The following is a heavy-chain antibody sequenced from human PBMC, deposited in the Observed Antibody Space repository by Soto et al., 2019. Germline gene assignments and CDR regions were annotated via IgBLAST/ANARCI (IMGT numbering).Heavy chain of an antibody. Sequence: EVQLVESGGGLVKPGGSLRLSCAASGFTFSSYSMNWVRQAPGKGLEWVSSISSSSSYIYYADSVKGRFTISRDNAKNSLYLQMNSLRAEDTAVYYCARDVSSGSSYLRLGYYYGMDVWGQGPTVTVSS. CDR3: ARDVSSGSSYLRLGYYYGMDV. V-gene: IGHV3-21*01. CDR2: ISSSSSYI. D-gene: IGHD6-13*01. J-gene: IGHJ6*02. CDR1: GFTFSSYS.